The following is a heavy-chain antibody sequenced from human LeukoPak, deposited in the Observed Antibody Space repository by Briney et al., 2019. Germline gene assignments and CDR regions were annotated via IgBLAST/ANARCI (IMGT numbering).Heavy chain of an antibody. Sequence: GGSLRLSCAASGFTSSSYGMHWVRQAPGKGLEWVAFIPYDGSNKYYADSVKGRFTISRDNSKNTLYLQMNSLRAEDTAVYYCAKGPYSTAFGVVDYWGQGTLVTVSS. CDR2: IPYDGSNK. CDR1: GFTSSSYG. V-gene: IGHV3-30*02. CDR3: AKGPYSTAFGVVDY. J-gene: IGHJ4*02. D-gene: IGHD3-3*01.